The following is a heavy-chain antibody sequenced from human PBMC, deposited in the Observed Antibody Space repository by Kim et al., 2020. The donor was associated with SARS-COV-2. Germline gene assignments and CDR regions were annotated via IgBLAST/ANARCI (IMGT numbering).Heavy chain of an antibody. V-gene: IGHV3-53*01. CDR3: ARVNQDSNYVDY. D-gene: IGHD4-4*01. J-gene: IGHJ4*02. Sequence: YHADSVKGRFTISRDNFKNTLYLQMNSLRAEDTAVYYCARVNQDSNYVDYWGQGTLVTVSS.